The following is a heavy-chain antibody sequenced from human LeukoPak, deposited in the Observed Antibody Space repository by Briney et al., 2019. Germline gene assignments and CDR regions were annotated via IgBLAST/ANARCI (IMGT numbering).Heavy chain of an antibody. CDR2: INPNSGGT. CDR3: ARGLEVGSITGTTGSWFDP. D-gene: IGHD1-7*01. CDR1: GYTFTGYY. Sequence: GASVNVSCKASGYTFTGYYMHWVRQAPGQGLEWMGWINPNSGGTNYAQKFQGRVTMTRDTSISTAYMELSRLRSDDTAVYYCARGLEVGSITGTTGSWFDPWGQGTLVTVSS. J-gene: IGHJ5*02. V-gene: IGHV1-2*02.